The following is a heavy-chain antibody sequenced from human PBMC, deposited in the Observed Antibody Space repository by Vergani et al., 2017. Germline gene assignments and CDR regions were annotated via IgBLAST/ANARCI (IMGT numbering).Heavy chain of an antibody. Sequence: EVEVVESGGGLVQPGGSLRLSCAASGFRFSNYWMHWLRQAPGKGLEWVSGISWNSVDIGYADSVKGRFTISRDNAKNSLYLQMNSLRREDMALYYCAKDIGSYGGYVDYWGQGTLVTVSS. CDR2: ISWNSVDI. J-gene: IGHJ4*02. V-gene: IGHV3-9*03. CDR3: AKDIGSYGGYVDY. D-gene: IGHD4/OR15-4a*01. CDR1: GFRFSNYW.